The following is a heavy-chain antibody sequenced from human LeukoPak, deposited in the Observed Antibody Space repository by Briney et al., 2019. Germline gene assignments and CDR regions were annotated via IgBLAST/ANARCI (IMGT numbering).Heavy chain of an antibody. Sequence: GASVKVXCXASGYTFTGYYMHWVRQAPGQGLEWMGWINPNSGGTNYAQKFQGRVTMTRDTSISTAYMELSRLRSDDTAVYYCAREWAVVAATLSAFDIWGQGTMVTVSS. CDR1: GYTFTGYY. CDR2: INPNSGGT. V-gene: IGHV1-2*02. D-gene: IGHD2-15*01. CDR3: AREWAVVAATLSAFDI. J-gene: IGHJ3*02.